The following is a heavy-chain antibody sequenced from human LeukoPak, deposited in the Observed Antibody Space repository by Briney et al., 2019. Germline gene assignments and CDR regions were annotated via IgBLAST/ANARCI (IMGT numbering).Heavy chain of an antibody. CDR1: GGTFSSYA. CDR2: IIPIFGTA. V-gene: IGHV1-69*05. D-gene: IGHD6-6*01. J-gene: IGHJ4*02. Sequence: SVKVSCKASGGTFSSYAISWVRQAPGQGLEWMGRIIPIFGTANYAQKFQGRVTIATDESTSTAYLELSSLRSEDTAVYYCASASIAARPGPLFDYWGQGTLVTVSS. CDR3: ASASIAARPGPLFDY.